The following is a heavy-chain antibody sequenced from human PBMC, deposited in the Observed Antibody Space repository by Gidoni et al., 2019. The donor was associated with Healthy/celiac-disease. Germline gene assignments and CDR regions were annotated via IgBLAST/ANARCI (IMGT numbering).Heavy chain of an antibody. J-gene: IGHJ5*02. CDR1: AGSISSGGYY. CDR3: ARSSSYFNPSSFDP. Sequence: QVQLQESGPGLVKPSQTLSLTCTVSAGSISSGGYYWSWIRQHPGKGLEWIGYIYYRGSTYYNPSLKSRVTRSVDTSKNQFSLKLSSVTAADTAVYYCARSSSYFNPSSFDPWGQGTLVTVSS. V-gene: IGHV4-31*03. D-gene: IGHD4-4*01. CDR2: IYYRGST.